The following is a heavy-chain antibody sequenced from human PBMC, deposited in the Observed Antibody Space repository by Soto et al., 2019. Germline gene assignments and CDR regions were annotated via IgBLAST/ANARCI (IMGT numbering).Heavy chain of an antibody. J-gene: IGHJ4*02. Sequence: GGSLRLSCAASGFTFSSYAMSWVRQAPGKGLEWVSAISGSGGSTYYADSVKGRFTISRDNSKNTLYLQMNSLRAEDTAVYYCANYDSSGYYYYFDYWGQGTLVTVSS. D-gene: IGHD3-22*01. CDR2: ISGSGGST. V-gene: IGHV3-23*01. CDR3: ANYDSSGYYYYFDY. CDR1: GFTFSSYA.